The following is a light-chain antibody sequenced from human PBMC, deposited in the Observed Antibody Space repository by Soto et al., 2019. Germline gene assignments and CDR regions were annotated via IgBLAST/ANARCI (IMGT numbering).Light chain of an antibody. V-gene: IGKV3-20*01. CDR2: DAS. Sequence: EIVLTQSPGTLSLSPGERATLSCRASQSVSSSYLAWYQQKPGQAPRLLIFDASSRVTGISDRFSGSGSGTDFTLIISRLEPEDFAVYYCQQYHDWVTFGGGTKVEIE. CDR1: QSVSSSY. J-gene: IGKJ4*01. CDR3: QQYHDWVT.